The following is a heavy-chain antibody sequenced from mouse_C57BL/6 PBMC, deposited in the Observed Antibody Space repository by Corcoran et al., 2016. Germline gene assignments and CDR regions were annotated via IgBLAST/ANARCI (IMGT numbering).Heavy chain of an antibody. J-gene: IGHJ3*01. Sequence: EVQLHQSGPELVKPGASVKISCKASGYTFTDYYMNWVKQSHGKSLEWIGDINPNNGGTSYNQKFKGKATLTVDKSSSTAYMELRSLTSEDSVVYYCSRRDYDMAWFAYWGQGTLVTVSA. CDR1: GYTFTDYY. CDR2: INPNNGGT. V-gene: IGHV1-26*01. D-gene: IGHD2-4*01. CDR3: SRRDYDMAWFAY.